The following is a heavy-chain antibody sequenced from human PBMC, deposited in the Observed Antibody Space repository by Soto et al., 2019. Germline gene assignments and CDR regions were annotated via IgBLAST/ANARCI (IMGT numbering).Heavy chain of an antibody. Sequence: GESLKISCKGSGYSFTSYWIGWVRQMPGKGLEWMGVIYPGDSDTRYSPSFQGQVTISADKSISTAYLQWSSLKASDTAMYYCARLSIGYCSGGSCPDYYYGMDGSGQGTTVTVSS. J-gene: IGHJ6*02. D-gene: IGHD2-15*01. CDR2: IYPGDSDT. CDR3: ARLSIGYCSGGSCPDYYYGMDG. V-gene: IGHV5-51*01. CDR1: GYSFTSYW.